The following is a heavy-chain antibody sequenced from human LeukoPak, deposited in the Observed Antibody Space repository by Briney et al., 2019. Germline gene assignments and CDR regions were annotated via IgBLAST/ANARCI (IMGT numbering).Heavy chain of an antibody. V-gene: IGHV3-30-3*01. D-gene: IGHD5-12*01. J-gene: IGHJ4*02. CDR2: ISYDISKT. Sequence: GGSLRLSCTASGFTFSSYALHWVRQAPGKGLEWVAAISYDISKTFYGDSVKGRFTISRDNSKKTLYLQMDSLRPDDTAVYYCARGYSGYFYYWGQGTLVTVSS. CDR1: GFTFSSYA. CDR3: ARGYSGYFYY.